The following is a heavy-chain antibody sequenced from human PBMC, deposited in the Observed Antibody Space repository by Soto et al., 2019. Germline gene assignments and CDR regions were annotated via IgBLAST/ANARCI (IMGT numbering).Heavy chain of an antibody. CDR1: GGTFSTYA. J-gene: IGHJ4*02. Sequence: QVQLVQSGAEVKKPESSVKVSCKAPGGTFSTYAISWVRQAPGQGLEWMGGIIPMFGTANYAQRFQDSVTITADESTNTVYTELSSLRSEDTAVYFCASGIQLWLRRINNGYSGWGQGTLVTVSP. CDR2: IIPMFGTA. D-gene: IGHD5-18*01. CDR3: ASGIQLWLRRINNGYSG. V-gene: IGHV1-69*12.